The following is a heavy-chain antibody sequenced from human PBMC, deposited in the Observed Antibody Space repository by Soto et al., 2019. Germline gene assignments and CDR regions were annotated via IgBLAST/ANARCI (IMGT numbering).Heavy chain of an antibody. D-gene: IGHD5-12*01. CDR2: ISPYNGNT. CDR1: GYTFISYG. J-gene: IGHJ3*02. V-gene: IGHV1-18*01. CDR3: ARDQTKGLTDAFDI. Sequence: HVQLVQSGAEVKKPGASLKVSCKASGYTFISYGVIWVRQAPGQGLEWLGWISPYNGNTNYAQKFQGRINMTTDTSTSTVYMDLRSLRTDDTAVYYCARDQTKGLTDAFDIWGQGTMVVVSS.